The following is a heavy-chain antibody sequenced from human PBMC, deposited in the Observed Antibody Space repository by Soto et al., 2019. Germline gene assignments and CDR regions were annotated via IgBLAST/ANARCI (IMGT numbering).Heavy chain of an antibody. CDR1: GFSLSTSGVG. J-gene: IGHJ4*02. D-gene: IGHD7-27*01. Sequence: QITLKESGPTLVKPTQTLTLTCTFSGFSLSTSGVGVGWIRQPPGKALEWLALIYWDDDKRYSPSLKSRLTTPKDTSKHQVVLTMTNMDPVDTATYYCAHSLIPNWGSRGAFDYWGQGTLVTVSS. CDR2: IYWDDDK. CDR3: AHSLIPNWGSRGAFDY. V-gene: IGHV2-5*02.